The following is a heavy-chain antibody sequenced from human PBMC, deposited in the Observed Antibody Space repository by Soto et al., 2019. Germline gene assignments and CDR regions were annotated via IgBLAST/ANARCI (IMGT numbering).Heavy chain of an antibody. Sequence: GGSLRLSCAASGFTFSNYAMTWIRQAPGKGLEWVSTISGSGGNTYYADSVKGRFTISRDNSKSTLYLQMNSLGVEDTAVYYCAKGLRVIWFGQYLEEGYYGMDVWGQGTTVTVSS. J-gene: IGHJ6*02. CDR2: ISGSGGNT. CDR3: AKGLRVIWFGQYLEEGYYGMDV. CDR1: GFTFSNYA. V-gene: IGHV3-23*01. D-gene: IGHD3-10*01.